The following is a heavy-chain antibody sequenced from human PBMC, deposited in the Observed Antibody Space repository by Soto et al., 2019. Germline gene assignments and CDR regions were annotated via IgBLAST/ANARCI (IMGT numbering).Heavy chain of an antibody. J-gene: IGHJ4*02. CDR2: ISTKAGKI. Sequence: QVHLLQSGAEVQKPGASVKVSCKTSGYTFNDFGITWVRQAPGLGLEWLGWISTKAGKINFSPKLQNRVIMTTDTSTSTAFMELTRLTFDDSAIYFCARDIAFDIDYWGQGTLVTVS. V-gene: IGHV1-18*01. D-gene: IGHD2-15*01. CDR1: GYTFNDFG. CDR3: ARDIAFDIDY.